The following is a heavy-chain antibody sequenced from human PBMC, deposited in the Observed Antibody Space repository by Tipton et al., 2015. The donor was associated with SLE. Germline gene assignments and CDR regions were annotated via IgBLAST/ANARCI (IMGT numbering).Heavy chain of an antibody. CDR3: ARVYCSSTSCYLDY. V-gene: IGHV4-34*01. CDR2: INHSGST. CDR1: GGSFSGYY. D-gene: IGHD2-2*01. Sequence: TLSLTCAVYGGSFSGYYWSWIRQPPGKGLEWIGEINHSGSTNYNPSLKSRVTISVDTSKNQFSLKLSSVTAADTAVYYCARVYCSSTSCYLDYWGQGTLVTVS. J-gene: IGHJ4*02.